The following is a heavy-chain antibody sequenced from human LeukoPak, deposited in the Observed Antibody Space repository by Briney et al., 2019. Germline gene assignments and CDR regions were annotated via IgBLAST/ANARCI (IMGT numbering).Heavy chain of an antibody. CDR3: ARDLGDIRAFDY. J-gene: IGHJ4*02. D-gene: IGHD2-15*01. V-gene: IGHV3-23*01. CDR1: GFTFSSYA. CDR2: ISASGAST. Sequence: GGSLRLSCAASGFTFSSYAMIWVRQAPGKGLEWVSAISASGASTYYADSVKGQFTISRDNSKNTVYLQMDSLRADDTAVYYCARDLGDIRAFDYWGQGTLVTVSS.